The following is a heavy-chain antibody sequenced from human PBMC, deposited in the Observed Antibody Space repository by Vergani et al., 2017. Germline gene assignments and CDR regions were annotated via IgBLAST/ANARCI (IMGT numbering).Heavy chain of an antibody. CDR1: GESIRSGSHY. Sequence: QVKLQESGPGLLKPSQTLSLTCTVSGESIRSGSHYWSWIRQRAGKGPDWIGHIHTDGCTDLNLPFKSRFSISVDTSKNQFSLKLNSVTVADTAVCYCARTRPYCTRGSCPAIWGQGTLVTVSS. D-gene: IGHD2-15*01. CDR2: IHTDGCT. J-gene: IGHJ4*02. CDR3: ARTRPYCTRGSCPAI. V-gene: IGHV4-61*02.